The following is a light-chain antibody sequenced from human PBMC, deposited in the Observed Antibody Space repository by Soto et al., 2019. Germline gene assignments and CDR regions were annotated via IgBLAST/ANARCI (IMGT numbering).Light chain of an antibody. CDR2: GAS. Sequence: EIVLTQSPATLSLAPGERATLSCGASQRVSSNYLARYQQKPGQAPRLLIYGASNRATGIPARFSGSGSGTDFTLTISSLEPEDFAVYYCQQRSNWPSFGPGTKVDIK. J-gene: IGKJ3*01. CDR3: QQRSNWPS. CDR1: QRVSSNY. V-gene: IGKV3-11*01.